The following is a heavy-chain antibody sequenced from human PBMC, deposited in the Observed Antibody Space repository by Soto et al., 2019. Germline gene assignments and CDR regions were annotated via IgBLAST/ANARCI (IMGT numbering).Heavy chain of an antibody. V-gene: IGHV3-73*02. CDR1: GFTFSGSA. D-gene: IGHD6-6*01. Sequence: EVQLVESGGDLVQPGGSLKVSCAASGFTFSGSAIHWVRQASGKGLEWVGRIRSKVNTYATAYAASVKGRFSISRDDSKNTAYLEMNSPKTEDTAVYYCTRFSMDSSSGWFDPWGQGTLVAVSS. CDR2: IRSKVNTYAT. CDR3: TRFSMDSSSGWFDP. J-gene: IGHJ5*02.